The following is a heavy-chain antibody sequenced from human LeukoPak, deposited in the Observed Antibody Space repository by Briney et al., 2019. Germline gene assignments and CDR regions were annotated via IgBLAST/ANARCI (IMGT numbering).Heavy chain of an antibody. CDR3: ARAAYYDILTGHTPSFDP. J-gene: IGHJ5*02. CDR1: GGTFSSYT. D-gene: IGHD3-9*01. CDR2: IIPILGIA. Sequence: SVKVSCKASGGTFSSYTISWVRQAPGQGLEWMGRIIPILGIANYAQKFQGRVTITADKSTGTAYMELSSLRSEDTAVYYCARAAYYDILTGHTPSFDPWGQGTLVTVSS. V-gene: IGHV1-69*02.